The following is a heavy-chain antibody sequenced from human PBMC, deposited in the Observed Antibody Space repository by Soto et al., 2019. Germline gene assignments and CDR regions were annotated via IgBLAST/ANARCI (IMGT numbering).Heavy chain of an antibody. V-gene: IGHV1-3*01. D-gene: IGHD6-19*01. CDR2: INAGNGNT. CDR1: GYTFTSYA. Sequence: ASVKVSCKASGYTFTSYAIHWVRRAPGQRLEWMGWINAGNGNTKYSQKFQGRVTITRDTSASTAYMELSSLRSEDTAVYYCARAPPYSSGWYVTSRRYYFDYWGQGTLVPVSS. J-gene: IGHJ4*02. CDR3: ARAPPYSSGWYVTSRRYYFDY.